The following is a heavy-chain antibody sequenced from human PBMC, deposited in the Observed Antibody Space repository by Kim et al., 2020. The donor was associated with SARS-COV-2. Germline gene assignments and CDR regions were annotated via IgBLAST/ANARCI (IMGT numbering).Heavy chain of an antibody. Sequence: SETLSLTCSVSGGSITSSDYYWSWIRQTPGKGLEWIGSIYYTGSTYYYPSLKSRVTISVDTFKNQFYLRLKSVTATDRAVYYCARHAGYKYGHDDDHFDYWGHGTLVTVSS. J-gene: IGHJ4*01. CDR2: IYYTGST. V-gene: IGHV4-39*01. CDR1: GGSITSSDYY. D-gene: IGHD5-18*01. CDR3: ARHAGYKYGHDDDHFDY.